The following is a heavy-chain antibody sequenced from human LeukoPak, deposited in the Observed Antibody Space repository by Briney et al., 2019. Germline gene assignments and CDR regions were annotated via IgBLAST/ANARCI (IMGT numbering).Heavy chain of an antibody. J-gene: IGHJ6*02. CDR3: ASVYKHGMDV. D-gene: IGHD5-24*01. Sequence: VASVKVSCKASGYTVTSYYMHWVRQAPGQGREWMAILNPSGGSSNYAQKFQGRATLTRATSTGTVYMELSSLRSEDTAVYYCASVYKHGMDVWGQGTTVIVSS. CDR2: LNPSGGSS. CDR1: GYTVTSYY. V-gene: IGHV1-46*01.